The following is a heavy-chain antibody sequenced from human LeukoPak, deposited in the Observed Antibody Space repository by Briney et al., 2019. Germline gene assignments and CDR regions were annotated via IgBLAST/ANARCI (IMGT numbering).Heavy chain of an antibody. D-gene: IGHD5-12*01. CDR2: VNYSGGA. J-gene: IGHJ4*02. CDR3: ARLVATPVGGYYFDY. CDR1: GGSISSYY. Sequence: SETLSLTCTVSGGSISSYYWSWIRQSPGKGLEWIGSVNYSGGAYYNPSLNSRVIISIDTSRIQFSLKVTSVAAADTAVYLCARLVATPVGGYYFDYWGQGTLVSVSS. V-gene: IGHV4-39*01.